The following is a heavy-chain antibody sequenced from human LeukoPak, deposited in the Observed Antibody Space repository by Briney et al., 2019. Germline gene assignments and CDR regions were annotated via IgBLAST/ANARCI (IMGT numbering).Heavy chain of an antibody. CDR3: AGSIAAAGYY. Sequence: PGGSLRLSCAASGFTFSSYEMNWVRQAPGKGLEWVSYISSSGSTIYYADSVKGRFTISRDNAKNSLYLQMNSLRAEDTAVYYCAGSIAAAGYYWGQGTLVTVSS. V-gene: IGHV3-48*03. J-gene: IGHJ4*02. CDR2: ISSSGSTI. CDR1: GFTFSSYE. D-gene: IGHD6-13*01.